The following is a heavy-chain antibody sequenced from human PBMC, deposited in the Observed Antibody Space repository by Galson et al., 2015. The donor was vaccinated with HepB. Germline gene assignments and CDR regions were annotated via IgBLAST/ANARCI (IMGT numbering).Heavy chain of an antibody. D-gene: IGHD5-18*01. J-gene: IGHJ6*02. CDR1: GSSISSRNW. V-gene: IGHV4-4*02. Sequence: ATLSPTCAASGSSISSRNWWSWVRQPPGKGLEWIGEIYPRGTTSWNTNYNPSPQSRITISIDKSKNQFFLKLSSVTAADTALYYCAREGGYTNYYYGMDVWGQGTTVIVSS. CDR2: IYPRGTTSWNT. CDR3: AREGGYTNYYYGMDV.